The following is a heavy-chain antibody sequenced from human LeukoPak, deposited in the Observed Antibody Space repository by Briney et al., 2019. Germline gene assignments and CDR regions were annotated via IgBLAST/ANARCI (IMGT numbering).Heavy chain of an antibody. CDR3: ARDNPYYYDSSGPTWFDP. V-gene: IGHV3-48*04. D-gene: IGHD3-22*01. J-gene: IGHJ5*02. Sequence: GGSLRLSCAASGFTFSSYSMNWVRQAPGKGLEWVSYISSSSSTIYYADSVKGRFTISRDNAKNSLYLQMNSLRAEDTAVYYCARDNPYYYDSSGPTWFDPWGQGTLVTVSS. CDR2: ISSSSSTI. CDR1: GFTFSSYS.